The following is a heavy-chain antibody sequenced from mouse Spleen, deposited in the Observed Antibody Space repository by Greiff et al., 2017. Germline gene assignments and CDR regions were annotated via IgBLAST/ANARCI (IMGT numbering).Heavy chain of an antibody. CDR2: IYPRSGNT. J-gene: IGHJ2*01. CDR3: AREEGYVLYYFDY. Sequence: QVQLKESGAELARPGASVKLSCKASGYTFTSYGISWVKQRTGQGLEWIGEIYPRSGNTYYNEKFKGKATLTADKSSSTAYMELRSLTSEDSAVYFCAREEGYVLYYFDYWGQGTTLTVSS. D-gene: IGHD2-2*01. V-gene: IGHV1-81*01. CDR1: GYTFTSYG.